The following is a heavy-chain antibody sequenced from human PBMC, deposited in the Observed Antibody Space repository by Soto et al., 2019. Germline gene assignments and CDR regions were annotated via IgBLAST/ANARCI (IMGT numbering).Heavy chain of an antibody. CDR3: ARDTNYYGSGSLGMDV. Sequence: GGSLRLSCAASGFRFSGYGIHWVRQAPGKGLEWVAVIWYDGSNKYYAESVKGRFTISRDNSKNTLYLQMNSLRAEDTAVYYCARDTNYYGSGSLGMDVWGQGTTVTVSS. V-gene: IGHV3-33*01. J-gene: IGHJ6*02. D-gene: IGHD3-10*01. CDR2: IWYDGSNK. CDR1: GFRFSGYG.